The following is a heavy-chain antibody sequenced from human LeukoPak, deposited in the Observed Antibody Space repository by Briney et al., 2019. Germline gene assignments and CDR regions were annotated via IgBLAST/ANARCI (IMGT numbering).Heavy chain of an antibody. CDR2: IYWDDNK. CDR1: GFSLGLSGVG. J-gene: IGHJ4*02. V-gene: IGHV2-5*02. Sequence: SGPTLVKPTQTLTLTCTFSGFSLGLSGVGVGWIRQPPGKALEWLALIYWDDNKRYSPSLKSRLIITKDTSKNQVVLTMTNMDPVDTATHYCAHYYYDTSGFDYWGQGTLVTVSS. D-gene: IGHD3-22*01. CDR3: AHYYYDTSGFDY.